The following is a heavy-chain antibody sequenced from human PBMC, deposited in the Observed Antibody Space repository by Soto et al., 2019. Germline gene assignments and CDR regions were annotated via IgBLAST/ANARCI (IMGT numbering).Heavy chain of an antibody. V-gene: IGHV3-21*01. CDR2: ISSSSSYI. CDR1: GFTFSSYS. Sequence: PGGSLRLSCAASGFTFSSYSMNWVRQAPGKGLEWVSSISSSSSYIYYADSVKGRFTISRDNAKNSLYLQMNSLRPEDTAVYYCSRGTYYPQSSGLHADYWGPGTVVTVSS. CDR3: SRGTYYPQSSGLHADY. J-gene: IGHJ4*02. D-gene: IGHD3-22*01.